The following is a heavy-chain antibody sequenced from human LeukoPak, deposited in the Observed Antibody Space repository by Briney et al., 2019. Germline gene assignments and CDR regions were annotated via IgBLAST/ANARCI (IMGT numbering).Heavy chain of an antibody. CDR2: IYHSGST. CDR3: ARVGTTVVTPFDY. Sequence: NASQTLSLTCTVSGGSISSGGYYWSWLRQPPGKGLEWIGYIYHSGSTYYNPSLKSRVTISVDRSKNQFSLKLSSVTAADTAVYYCARVGTTVVTPFDYWGQGTLVTVSS. D-gene: IGHD4-23*01. J-gene: IGHJ4*02. V-gene: IGHV4-30-2*01. CDR1: GGSISSGGYY.